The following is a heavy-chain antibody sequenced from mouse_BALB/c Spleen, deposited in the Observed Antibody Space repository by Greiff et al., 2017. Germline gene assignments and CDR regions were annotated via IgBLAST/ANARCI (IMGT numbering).Heavy chain of an antibody. V-gene: IGHV7-3*02. J-gene: IGHJ4*01. CDR1: GFTFTDYY. CDR3: ARDIGDYDGYAMDY. Sequence: EVQLVESGGGLVQPGGSLRLSCTTSGFTFTDYYMSWVRQPPGKALEWLGFIRNKANGYTTEYSASVKGRFTISRDNTQSILYLHMNTLRAEDSATYYCARDIGDYDGYAMDYWGQGTSVTVSS. CDR2: IRNKANGYTT. D-gene: IGHD2-4*01.